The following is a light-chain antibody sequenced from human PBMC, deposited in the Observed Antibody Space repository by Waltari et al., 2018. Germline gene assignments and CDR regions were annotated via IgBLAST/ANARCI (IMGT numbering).Light chain of an antibody. CDR2: DTS. Sequence: QSALTQPPSVSGAPGQRVTISCTGSRSNIGAGFQVYWYQHLPGSAPKLVSFDTSKRPSGVPDRFSAAKSGASASLTISGLQAEDEADYYCQSYDAGLSGPWVFGSGTKLTVL. J-gene: IGLJ3*02. CDR3: QSYDAGLSGPWV. V-gene: IGLV1-40*01. CDR1: RSNIGAGFQ.